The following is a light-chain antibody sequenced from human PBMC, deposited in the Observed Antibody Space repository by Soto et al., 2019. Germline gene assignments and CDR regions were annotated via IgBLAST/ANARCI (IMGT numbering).Light chain of an antibody. CDR3: LQDHSYPRT. J-gene: IGKJ1*01. V-gene: IGKV1-6*01. CDR2: AAS. Sequence: AIQMTQSPSSLSASVGDRITIACRASQGIRNDLGWYQQKPGKAPKLLIYAASNLQSGVPSRFSGSGSGALFTLTIRSLQPEDFATYYCLQDHSYPRTFGQGTKVEIK. CDR1: QGIRND.